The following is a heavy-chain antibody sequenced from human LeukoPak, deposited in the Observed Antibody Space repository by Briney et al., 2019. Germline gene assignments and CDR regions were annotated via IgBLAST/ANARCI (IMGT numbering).Heavy chain of an antibody. CDR3: ARDGVGTYDY. J-gene: IGHJ4*02. D-gene: IGHD1-26*01. CDR2: IYPNNGDT. CDR1: GYTFTDYY. V-gene: IGHV1-2*02. Sequence: ASVKVSCKASGYTFTDYYIHWLRQAPGQGLEWMGWIYPNNGDTNYAQKFQGSVTMTRDTPINTAYMELSSLTSDDTAVYYCARDGVGTYDYWGQGTLVTVSS.